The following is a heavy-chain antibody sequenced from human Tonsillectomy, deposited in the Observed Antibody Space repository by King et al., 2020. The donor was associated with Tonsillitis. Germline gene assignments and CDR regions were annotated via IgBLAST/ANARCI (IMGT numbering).Heavy chain of an antibody. V-gene: IGHV3-23*04. CDR2: ITGGDHST. D-gene: IGHD4-23*01. Sequence: VQLVESGGGLVQPGGSLRLSCAASGFTFRNYAMSWVRQAPGKGLEHVSAITGGDHSTYYAESVKGRITISRENSKSTLYLQMNSLRAEDTAVYFCAKKAMSYGGNSGPFDYWGQGNLVTVSS. J-gene: IGHJ4*02. CDR1: GFTFRNYA. CDR3: AKKAMSYGGNSGPFDY.